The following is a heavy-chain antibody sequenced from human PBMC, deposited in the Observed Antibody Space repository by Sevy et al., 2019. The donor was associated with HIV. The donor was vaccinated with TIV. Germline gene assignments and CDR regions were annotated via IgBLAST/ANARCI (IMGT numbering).Heavy chain of an antibody. D-gene: IGHD2-15*01. CDR3: AKDISDCSGGSCDYYYYYGMDV. Sequence: GGSLRLSCAASGFTFEDYAMHWVRQAPGKGLEWVSGISWNSGSIGYADSVKGRFTISRDNAKNSLYLQMNSLRAEDTALYYCAKDISDCSGGSCDYYYYYGMDVWGQGTTVTVSS. J-gene: IGHJ6*02. CDR1: GFTFEDYA. CDR2: ISWNSGSI. V-gene: IGHV3-9*01.